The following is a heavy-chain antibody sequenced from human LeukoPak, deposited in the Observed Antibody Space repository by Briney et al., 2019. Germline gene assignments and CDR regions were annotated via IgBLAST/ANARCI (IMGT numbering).Heavy chain of an antibody. CDR3: ARNFDMKEFDP. V-gene: IGHV1-2*02. Sequence: ASVKVSCKASGYTFTGYYMNRVRQAPGQGLEWMGWINSDSGFTKYAQKFQGRVTMTRDTSITTVYMDLTRLTSDDTAVYYCARNFDMKEFDPWGQGTLVTVSS. CDR2: INSDSGFT. CDR1: GYTFTGYY. D-gene: IGHD3-9*01. J-gene: IGHJ5*02.